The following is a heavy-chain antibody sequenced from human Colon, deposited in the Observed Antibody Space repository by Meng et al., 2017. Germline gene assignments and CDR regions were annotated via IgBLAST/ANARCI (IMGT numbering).Heavy chain of an antibody. CDR1: GFTFSNYW. D-gene: IGHD6-13*01. Sequence: EGQLVGSGGGLVQPGGSLRLSCAASGFTFSNYWMHWVRQAPGKGLVWVSRINTDGSSTTYADSVKGRFTISRDNAKSTLYLQVNSLRAEDRAIYYCARGGYEPFDYHGQGTLVTVSS. CDR3: ARGGYEPFDY. J-gene: IGHJ4*02. V-gene: IGHV3-74*01. CDR2: INTDGSST.